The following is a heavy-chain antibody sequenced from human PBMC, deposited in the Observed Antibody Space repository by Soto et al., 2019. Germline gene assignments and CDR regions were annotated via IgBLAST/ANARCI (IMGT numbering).Heavy chain of an antibody. CDR2: ISGGGRPI. CDR3: ARDLGWAFDS. J-gene: IGHJ4*02. V-gene: IGHV3-48*02. D-gene: IGHD6-19*01. CDR1: GFTFSTFA. Sequence: GGSMRLCCGAAGFTFSTFAVNWVRQAPGRGLEWISYISGGGRPISYADSVKGRFTISRDNAKNSLYLQMDSLTDEDTAVYYCARDLGWAFDSWGQGTLVTVSS.